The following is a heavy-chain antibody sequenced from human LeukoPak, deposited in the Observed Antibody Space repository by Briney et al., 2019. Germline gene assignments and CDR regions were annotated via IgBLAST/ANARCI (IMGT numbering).Heavy chain of an antibody. V-gene: IGHV3-30*04. CDR2: ISYDGSNK. J-gene: IGHJ4*02. CDR1: GFTFSSYA. D-gene: IGHD3-10*01. Sequence: GGSLRLSCAASGFTFSSYAMHWARQAPGKGLEWVAVISYDGSNKYYADSVKGRFTISRDNSKNTLYLQMNSLRAEDTAVYYCAKAFPYYYGSGTYFDYWGQGTLVTVSS. CDR3: AKAFPYYYGSGTYFDY.